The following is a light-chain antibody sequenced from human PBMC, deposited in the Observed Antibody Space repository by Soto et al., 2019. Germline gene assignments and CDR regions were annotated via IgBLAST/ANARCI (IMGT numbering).Light chain of an antibody. V-gene: IGKV3-20*01. Sequence: EVLLTQSPGTLSLSPGERATLSCRASQSVSSNYLAWYQQKSGQAPRLLIYGASNRATGIPDRFSGSVSGTDFPLTIRRLEPEDFAVYYCQQYDTSPRTFGQGTKVEFK. CDR1: QSVSSNY. CDR3: QQYDTSPRT. J-gene: IGKJ1*01. CDR2: GAS.